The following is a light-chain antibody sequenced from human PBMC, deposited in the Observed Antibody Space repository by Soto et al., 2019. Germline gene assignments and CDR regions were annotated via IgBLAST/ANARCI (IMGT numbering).Light chain of an antibody. CDR3: HQYGSSQT. CDR1: QSVSNNY. Sequence: EIVLTQSPGTLSLSPGERATLSCRASQSVSNNYLAWYQQKPGQAPRLLIFGESTRAAGVPARFSGGGSGTEFTLTISRLEPEDFAVYYCHQYGSSQTFGQGTKVDIK. V-gene: IGKV3-20*01. CDR2: GES. J-gene: IGKJ1*01.